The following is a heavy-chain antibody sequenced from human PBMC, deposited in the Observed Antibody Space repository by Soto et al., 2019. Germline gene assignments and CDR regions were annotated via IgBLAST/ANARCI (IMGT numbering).Heavy chain of an antibody. V-gene: IGHV3-20*01. J-gene: IGHJ4*02. Sequence: EVQLVESGGGVVRPGGSLRLSCAASGFTFDDYGMNWVRQAPGKGLEWVSGINWNGGSTGYADSVKGRFTISRDNAKNSLYLQMNSLRAEDMALYHCARGDYRNIVVVPAASLDYWGQGTLVTVSS. CDR2: INWNGGST. CDR3: ARGDYRNIVVVPAASLDY. D-gene: IGHD2-2*01. CDR1: GFTFDDYG.